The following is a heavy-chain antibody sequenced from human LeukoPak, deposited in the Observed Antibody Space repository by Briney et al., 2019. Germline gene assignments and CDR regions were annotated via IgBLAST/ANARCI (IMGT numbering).Heavy chain of an antibody. Sequence: PGRSLRLSCAASGFSFSSYAMHWVRQAPGKGLEWVAVISYDGSNKYYADSVKGRFTISRDNSKNTLYLQIDSLRAEDTAVYYCAKEGPYDFWSGHASAFDIWGQGTKVTVSS. D-gene: IGHD3-3*01. J-gene: IGHJ3*02. V-gene: IGHV3-30-3*01. CDR2: ISYDGSNK. CDR3: AKEGPYDFWSGHASAFDI. CDR1: GFSFSSYA.